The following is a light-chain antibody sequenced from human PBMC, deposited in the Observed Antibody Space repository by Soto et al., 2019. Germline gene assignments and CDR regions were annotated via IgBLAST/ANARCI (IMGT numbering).Light chain of an antibody. CDR1: QSLLHSDGHKF. CDR2: LGS. CDR3: MQALQLPRT. V-gene: IGKV2-28*01. Sequence: DIVVTQSPLSLPVTPGESASISCRSSQSLLHSDGHKFLDWILQKPGQSPQLLIYLGSNRAYGVPDRFSGSGSGTVFTLKISRVEAEDVGVYYCMQALQLPRTFGGGTKVDIK. J-gene: IGKJ4*01.